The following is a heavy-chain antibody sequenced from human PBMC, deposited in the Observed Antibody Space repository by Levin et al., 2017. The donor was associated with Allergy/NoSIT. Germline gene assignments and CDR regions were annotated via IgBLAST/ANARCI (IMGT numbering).Heavy chain of an antibody. D-gene: IGHD6-13*01. CDR2: LSWNGGSL. V-gene: IGHV3-9*01. CDR1: GFTFDDYA. Sequence: GGSLRLSCAASGFTFDDYAMHWVRQAPGKGLEWVSGLSWNGGSLGYVDSVKGRFTISRDNAKNSLHLQMNSLRAEDTALYYCAKGGSSSWSLNWFDPWGQGALVTVSS. CDR3: AKGGSSSWSLNWFDP. J-gene: IGHJ5*02.